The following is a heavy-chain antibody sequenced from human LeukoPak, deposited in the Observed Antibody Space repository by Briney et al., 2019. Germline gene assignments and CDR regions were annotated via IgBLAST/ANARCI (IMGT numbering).Heavy chain of an antibody. V-gene: IGHV3-7*01. Sequence: PGGSLRLSCAASGFTLNNYWMGWVRQAPGRGLEWVANINQDGSEKYYVDSVKGRFTISRDNAKNSLYLQMNSLRVEDTAVYYCARGVIVVGHWGQGTLVTVSS. J-gene: IGHJ4*02. CDR1: GFTLNNYW. CDR3: ARGVIVVGH. CDR2: INQDGSEK. D-gene: IGHD3-22*01.